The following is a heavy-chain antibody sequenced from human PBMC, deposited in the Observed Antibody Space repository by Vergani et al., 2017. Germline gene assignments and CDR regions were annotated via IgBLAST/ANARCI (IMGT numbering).Heavy chain of an antibody. D-gene: IGHD3-10*01. Sequence: QVQVVESGGGLVKPGGSLRLSCAASGFTFSDYYMTWIRQAPGKGLEWVSYITTSSSYTDYADSMKGRFTISRDNAKNSLYLQMNSLRAEDTAVYYCARDRDPHYFQHWGQGTLVTVSS. V-gene: IGHV3-11*06. CDR2: ITTSSSYT. CDR3: ARDRDPHYFQH. CDR1: GFTFSDYY. J-gene: IGHJ1*01.